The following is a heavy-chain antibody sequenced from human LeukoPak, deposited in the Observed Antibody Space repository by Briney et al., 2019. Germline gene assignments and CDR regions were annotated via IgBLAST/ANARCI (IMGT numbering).Heavy chain of an antibody. CDR2: ISGSGGST. CDR1: GFTFSSCA. V-gene: IGHV3-23*01. D-gene: IGHD1-26*01. Sequence: GGSLRLSCAASGFTFSSCAMSWVRQAPGKGLEWVSDISGSGGSTYYADSVKGRFTISRDNSKNTLYLQMNSLRAEDTAVYYCASALVGAAGFDYWGQGTLVTVSS. J-gene: IGHJ4*02. CDR3: ASALVGAAGFDY.